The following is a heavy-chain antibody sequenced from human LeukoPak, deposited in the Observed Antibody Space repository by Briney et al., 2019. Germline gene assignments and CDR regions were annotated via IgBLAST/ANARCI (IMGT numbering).Heavy chain of an antibody. J-gene: IGHJ6*02. V-gene: IGHV3-30*02. Sequence: GGSLRLSCAASGFTFSSYGMHWVRKAPGKGLEWVAFIRYDGSNKYYADSVKDRFTISRDNSKNTLYLQMNSLRAEDTAVYYCAREKVGAPGMDVWGQGTTVTVSS. CDR2: IRYDGSNK. D-gene: IGHD1-26*01. CDR1: GFTFSSYG. CDR3: AREKVGAPGMDV.